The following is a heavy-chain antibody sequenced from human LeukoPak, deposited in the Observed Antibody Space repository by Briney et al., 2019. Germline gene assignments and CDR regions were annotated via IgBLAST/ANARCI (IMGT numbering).Heavy chain of an antibody. D-gene: IGHD5-18*01. J-gene: IGHJ6*03. CDR3: ARTNRGYSYGPYYYYYYMDV. CDR1: GGSISSYY. Sequence: SETLSLTCTVSGGSISSYYWSWIRQPPGKGLEWIGYIYYSGSTNYNPPLKSRVTISVDTSKNQFSLKLSSVTAADTAVYYCARTNRGYSYGPYYYYYYMDVWGKGTTVTVSS. CDR2: IYYSGST. V-gene: IGHV4-59*01.